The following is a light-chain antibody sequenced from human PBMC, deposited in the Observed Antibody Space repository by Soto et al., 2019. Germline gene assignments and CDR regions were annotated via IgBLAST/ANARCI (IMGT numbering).Light chain of an antibody. CDR3: LHEYNYPWT. V-gene: IGKV1-27*01. CDR1: QGIGNY. Sequence: DIQMTQSPSSLSASVGDRVTITCRASQGIGNYLAWYQQKPGRVPKLLIHAATTLQSGVPSRFSGSGTGTDFTLTITSLQPEDVATYYCLHEYNYPWTFGQGTKVDIK. J-gene: IGKJ1*01. CDR2: AAT.